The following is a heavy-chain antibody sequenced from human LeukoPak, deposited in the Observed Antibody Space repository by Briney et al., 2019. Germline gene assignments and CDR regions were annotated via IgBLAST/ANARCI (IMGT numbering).Heavy chain of an antibody. CDR2: VYYSGST. V-gene: IGHV4-59*01. Sequence: PGGSLRLSCTASGFIFSGSWRAWIRQPPGKGLEWIGYVYYSGSTNYSPSFKSRVTVSVDTSKNQFSLKLSSVTAADTAMYFCARERSGTTRYFDYWGQGTLVTVSS. D-gene: IGHD1-26*01. CDR3: ARERSGTTRYFDY. J-gene: IGHJ4*02. CDR1: GFIFSGSW.